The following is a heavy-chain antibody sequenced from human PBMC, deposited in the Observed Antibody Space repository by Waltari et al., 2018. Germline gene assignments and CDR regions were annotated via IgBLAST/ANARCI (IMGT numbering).Heavy chain of an antibody. Sequence: EVQLVESGGGLVNPGGSLRLSCAASRFTFSNFAINWVRQAPGKELEWVSSISSTSSYIYDADSVKGRFTISRENAKNSLYLKMNSLRADDTAVYYCARVGAIMSLDYWGQGTLVTVSS. CDR2: ISSTSSYI. CDR1: RFTFSNFA. D-gene: IGHD3-16*01. CDR3: ARVGAIMSLDY. V-gene: IGHV3-21*01. J-gene: IGHJ4*02.